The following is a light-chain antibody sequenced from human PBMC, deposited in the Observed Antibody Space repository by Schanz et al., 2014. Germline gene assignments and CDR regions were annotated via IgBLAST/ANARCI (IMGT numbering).Light chain of an antibody. V-gene: IGLV2-11*01. Sequence: QSVLTQPRSVSGSPGQSVTISCTGTSSDVGGYNYVSWYQQHPGKAPKLIIYDVSKRPSGVPDRFSGSKSGNTASLTISGLQAEDEADYYCCSYAGSFNWVFGGGTKVTVL. J-gene: IGLJ3*02. CDR2: DVS. CDR3: CSYAGSFNWV. CDR1: SSDVGGYNY.